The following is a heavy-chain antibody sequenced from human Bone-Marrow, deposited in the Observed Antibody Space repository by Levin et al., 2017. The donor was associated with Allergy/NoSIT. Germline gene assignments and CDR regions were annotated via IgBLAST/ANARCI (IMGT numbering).Heavy chain of an antibody. Sequence: GESLKISCAASGFTFSSYAMSWVRQAPGKGLEWVSAISGSGGSTYYADSVKGRFTISRDNSKNTLYLQMNSLRAEDTAVYYCAKFKGKYSSGWSAYYYYGMDVWGQGTTVTVSS. CDR3: AKFKGKYSSGWSAYYYYGMDV. CDR1: GFTFSSYA. D-gene: IGHD6-19*01. V-gene: IGHV3-23*01. J-gene: IGHJ6*02. CDR2: ISGSGGST.